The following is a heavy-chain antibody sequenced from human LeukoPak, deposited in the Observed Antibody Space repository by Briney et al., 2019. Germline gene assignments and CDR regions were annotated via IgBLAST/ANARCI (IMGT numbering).Heavy chain of an antibody. D-gene: IGHD3-22*01. J-gene: IGHJ4*02. V-gene: IGHV3-48*03. CDR1: GFTFNNYA. CDR2: ISSSGSTI. Sequence: GGSLRLSCAASGFTFNNYAMSWVRQAPGKGLEWVSYISSSGSTIYYADSVKGRFTISRDNAKNSLYLQMNSLRAEDTAVYYCARATPDYYDSSGYFDYWGQGTLVTVSS. CDR3: ARATPDYYDSSGYFDY.